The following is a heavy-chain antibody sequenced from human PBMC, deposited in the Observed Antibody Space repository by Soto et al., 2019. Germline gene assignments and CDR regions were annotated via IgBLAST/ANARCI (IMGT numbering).Heavy chain of an antibody. J-gene: IGHJ6*04. D-gene: IGHD3-10*01. Sequence: EVQLVESGGGLVQPGGSRRLSFAASGFTLGGRSMHWVRQAPGKGLVWVSGIDNAGTDSTYADSVKGRFTSSRDNAKNMLYLQMNSLRVEDTAVYYCARGWFGPNVWGKGTTVTVSS. CDR1: GFTLGGRS. V-gene: IGHV3-74*01. CDR2: IDNAGTDS. CDR3: ARGWFGPNV.